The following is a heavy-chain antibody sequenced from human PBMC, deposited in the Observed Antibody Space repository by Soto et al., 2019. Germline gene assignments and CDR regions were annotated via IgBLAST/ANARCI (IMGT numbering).Heavy chain of an antibody. Sequence: QVQLVQSGAEVKKPGASVKVSCKASGYTFTSYYMHWVRQAPGQGLEWMGIINPSGGSTSYAQKFQCRVTMTRDTSTSTVYMELSRLRSEDTAVYYCARGDITMVRGVIIGAFDIWGQGTMVTVSS. D-gene: IGHD3-10*01. CDR1: GYTFTSYY. V-gene: IGHV1-46*03. CDR2: INPSGGST. J-gene: IGHJ3*02. CDR3: ARGDITMVRGVIIGAFDI.